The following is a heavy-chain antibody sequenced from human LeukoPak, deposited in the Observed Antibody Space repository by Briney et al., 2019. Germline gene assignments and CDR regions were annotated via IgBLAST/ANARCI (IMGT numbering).Heavy chain of an antibody. CDR2: IYYSGRT. Sequence: SETLSLTCTVSGGSISDYYWNWMRQPPGKGLEWIGYIYYSGRTNYNPSLKSRVSISVDTSKNQFSLKLSSVTAADTAVYYCARTMTTGRAFDIWGQGTMVTVSS. CDR1: GGSISDYY. J-gene: IGHJ3*02. V-gene: IGHV4-59*01. D-gene: IGHD4-17*01. CDR3: ARTMTTGRAFDI.